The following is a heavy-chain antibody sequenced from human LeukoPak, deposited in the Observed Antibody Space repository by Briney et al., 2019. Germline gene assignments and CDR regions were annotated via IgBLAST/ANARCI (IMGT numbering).Heavy chain of an antibody. Sequence: GGSLRLSCAASGFTFSRYAIHWVRQAPGKGLEWVAVMWHVGSNEYYADSVKGRFTISRDNSANTVYLQMDSLRAEDTAMYYCARDRTYSSTTGVWYSFDFWGQGTLVTVSS. CDR2: MWHVGSNE. D-gene: IGHD6-13*01. CDR3: ARDRTYSSTTGVWYSFDF. CDR1: GFTFSRYA. J-gene: IGHJ4*02. V-gene: IGHV3-33*01.